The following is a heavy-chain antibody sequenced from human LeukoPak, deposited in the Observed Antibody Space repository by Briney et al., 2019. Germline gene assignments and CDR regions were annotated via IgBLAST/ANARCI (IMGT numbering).Heavy chain of an antibody. J-gene: IGHJ4*02. Sequence: GGSLRLSCAASGFTFSSYGIHWVRQAPGKGLEWVAVISYDGSNKYYADSVKGRFTISRDNSKNTLYLQMNSLRAEDTAVYYCAKGDGSGSYYKGFDYWGQGTLVTVSS. CDR3: AKGDGSGSYYKGFDY. CDR1: GFTFSSYG. CDR2: ISYDGSNK. D-gene: IGHD3-10*01. V-gene: IGHV3-30*18.